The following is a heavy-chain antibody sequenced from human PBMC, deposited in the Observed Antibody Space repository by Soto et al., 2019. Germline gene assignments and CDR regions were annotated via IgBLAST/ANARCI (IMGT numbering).Heavy chain of an antibody. CDR2: STWNGVNI. Sequence: EVQLVESGGGLVQPGRSLRLSCAGSGFTFDEYAMHWVRQAPGKGLEWVASSTWNGVNIGYADSVKGRFTISRDNAKNSLYLQMNNLRAEDTALYYCEKVAPNSSGNSDYFQHWGQGTLVTVSS. CDR1: GFTFDEYA. D-gene: IGHD6-19*01. CDR3: EKVAPNSSGNSDYFQH. V-gene: IGHV3-9*01. J-gene: IGHJ1*01.